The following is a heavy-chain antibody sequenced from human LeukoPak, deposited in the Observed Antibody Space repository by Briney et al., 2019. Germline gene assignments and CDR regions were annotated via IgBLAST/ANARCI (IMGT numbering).Heavy chain of an antibody. CDR1: GFTFSSNY. J-gene: IGHJ6*02. Sequence: GGSLRLSCAASGFTFSSNYMSWVRQAPGKGLEWVSVIYSGGSTYYSDSVKGRFTISRDNSKNTLYLQMNSLRDEDTAVYYCAREGATSGSVAGTLYYYYGMDVWGQGTTVTVSS. D-gene: IGHD6-19*01. V-gene: IGHV3-66*01. CDR2: IYSGGST. CDR3: AREGATSGSVAGTLYYYYGMDV.